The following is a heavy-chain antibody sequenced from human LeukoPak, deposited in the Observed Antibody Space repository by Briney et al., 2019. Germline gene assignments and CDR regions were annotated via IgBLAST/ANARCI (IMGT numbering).Heavy chain of an antibody. Sequence: SETLSLTCTVSGGSISSYYWSWIRQPLGKGLEWFGYIYYSGSTNYNPSLKSRVTISVDTSKNQFSLKLSSVTAADTAVYYCARQVVVAATFLFDYWGQGTLVTVSS. CDR3: ARQVVVAATFLFDY. J-gene: IGHJ4*02. CDR2: IYYSGST. CDR1: GGSISSYY. D-gene: IGHD2-15*01. V-gene: IGHV4-59*13.